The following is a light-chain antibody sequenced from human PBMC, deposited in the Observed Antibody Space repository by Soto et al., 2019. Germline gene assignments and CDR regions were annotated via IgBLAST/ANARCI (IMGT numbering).Light chain of an antibody. J-gene: IGKJ5*01. CDR1: QSISNY. CDR2: AAS. Sequence: DILMTQSPSSLSSSVGDRVTITCWASQSISNYLNWYQQKPGKAPNLLIYAASTLQSGVPSRFRGGGSGTYFTLTISSLQPEDFATYYCQQSYNMPRTFGQGTRLEIK. V-gene: IGKV1-39*01. CDR3: QQSYNMPRT.